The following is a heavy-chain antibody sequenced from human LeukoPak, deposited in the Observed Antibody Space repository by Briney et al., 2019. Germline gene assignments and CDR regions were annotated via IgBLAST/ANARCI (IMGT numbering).Heavy chain of an antibody. J-gene: IGHJ5*02. CDR3: ARTVDYGDYGRFDP. CDR2: IIGIGGTK. CDR1: GFTLMSYA. Sequence: GGSLRLSCAASGFTLMSYAMSWVRQPPGKGLEWVPAIIGIGGTKDYGDSVKGRFTISRDNAKNSLYLQMNRLRAEDTAVYYCARTVDYGDYGRFDPWGQGTLVTVSS. D-gene: IGHD4-17*01. V-gene: IGHV3-23*01.